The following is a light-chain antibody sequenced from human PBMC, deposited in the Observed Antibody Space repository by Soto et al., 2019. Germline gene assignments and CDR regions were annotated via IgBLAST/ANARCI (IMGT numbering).Light chain of an antibody. CDR3: QKYNRAPLT. V-gene: IGKV1-27*01. CDR2: AAS. J-gene: IGKJ4*01. CDR1: QDISNY. Sequence: ILLTQSPSSLSSSVAERVTITCRASQDISNYLAWYQQKPGKVPKLLVYAASALQSGVPSRFSGSGSGTDFTLTISSLQPEDVATYYCQKYNRAPLTFGGGTKVDI.